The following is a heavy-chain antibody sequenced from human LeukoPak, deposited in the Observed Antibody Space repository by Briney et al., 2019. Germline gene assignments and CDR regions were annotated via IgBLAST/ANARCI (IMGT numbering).Heavy chain of an antibody. D-gene: IGHD3-10*01. J-gene: IGHJ5*02. CDR1: GGSIGSYY. V-gene: IGHV4-59*01. CDR2: IHYTGST. Sequence: SETLSLTCTASGGSIGSYYWSWIRQSPGKGLECIGYIHYTGSTNYNPSLKSRVTISVETYKNQFSLKLKSVTAADTAVYYCARGGYYGSGNDFRFDPWGQGTLVTVSS. CDR3: ARGGYYGSGNDFRFDP.